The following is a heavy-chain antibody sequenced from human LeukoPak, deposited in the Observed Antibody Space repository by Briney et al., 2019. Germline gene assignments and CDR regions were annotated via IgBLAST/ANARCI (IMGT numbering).Heavy chain of an antibody. CDR1: GFTFSSYW. D-gene: IGHD1-26*01. CDR2: IKQDGSEK. J-gene: IGHJ2*01. CDR3: ARQGPEWQLLFGFFDL. V-gene: IGHV3-7*01. Sequence: GGSLRLSCAASGFTFSSYWMSWVRQAPGKGLEWVANIKQDGSEKYYVDSVKGRFTISRDNAKNSLHLQMNSLRAEDTAVYYCARQGPEWQLLFGFFDLWGRGTLVTVSS.